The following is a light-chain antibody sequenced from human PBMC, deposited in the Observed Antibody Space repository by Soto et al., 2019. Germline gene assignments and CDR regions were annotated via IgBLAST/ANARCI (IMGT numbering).Light chain of an antibody. V-gene: IGKV1-27*01. CDR3: QKYSSVPV. CDR2: AAS. CDR1: QDIRSF. Sequence: DIQMTQSPPSLSASVGDRVTITCRASQDIRSFVAWYQQKPGKAPKLLIYAASTLQSGVPSRFSGSGSGTDFPLTINSLQPEDVATYSCQKYSSVPVFGPGTKLQI. J-gene: IGKJ3*01.